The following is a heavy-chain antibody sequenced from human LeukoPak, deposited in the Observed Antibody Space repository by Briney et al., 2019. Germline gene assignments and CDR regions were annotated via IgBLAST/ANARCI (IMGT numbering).Heavy chain of an antibody. CDR2: ISWNSGRI. CDR3: ARDRCSGGSCYGYYYGMDV. V-gene: IGHV3-9*01. D-gene: IGHD2-15*01. CDR1: GFTFDDYA. J-gene: IGHJ6*02. Sequence: GGSLRLSCAASGFTFDDYAMHWVRQAPGKGLEWVSGISWNSGRINYADSVKGRFTISRDNAKNSLYLQMNSLRAEDTAVYYCARDRCSGGSCYGYYYGMDVWGQGTTVTVS.